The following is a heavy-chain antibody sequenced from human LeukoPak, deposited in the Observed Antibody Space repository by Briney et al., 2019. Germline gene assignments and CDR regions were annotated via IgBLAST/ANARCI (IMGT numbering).Heavy chain of an antibody. CDR2: IYYSGST. J-gene: IGHJ3*02. Sequence: SETLSLTCTVSGGSISSSSYYWGWIRQPPGKGLEWIGSIYYSGSTYYNPSLKSRVTISVDTSKNQFSLKLSSVTAADTAVYYCASVEYSSSLDAFDIWGQGTMVTVSS. CDR1: GGSISSSSYY. CDR3: ASVEYSSSLDAFDI. D-gene: IGHD6-6*01. V-gene: IGHV4-39*07.